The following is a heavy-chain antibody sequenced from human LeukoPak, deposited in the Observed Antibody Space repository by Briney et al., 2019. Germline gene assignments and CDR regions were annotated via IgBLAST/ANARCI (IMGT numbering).Heavy chain of an antibody. CDR3: ARTHTETDYYDSSGYYYDY. Sequence: SGPVQVKPTETLTLTCTVSGFSLSNARMGVSWIRQPPGKALEWLAHIFPNDEKSYITPLKSMPTISKDTTKRQVVMSMTNMDPVDTITYYCARTHTETDYYDSSGYYYDYWGQGTLVTVSS. CDR1: GFSLSNARMG. J-gene: IGHJ4*02. D-gene: IGHD3-22*01. V-gene: IGHV2-26*01. CDR2: IFPNDEK.